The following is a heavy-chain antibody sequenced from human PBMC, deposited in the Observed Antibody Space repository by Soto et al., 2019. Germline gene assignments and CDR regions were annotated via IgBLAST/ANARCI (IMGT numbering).Heavy chain of an antibody. CDR1: GFTFDDYA. V-gene: IGHV3-9*01. CDR2: ISWNSGSI. CDR3: AKGRYGSGSGGGRFDY. J-gene: IGHJ4*02. Sequence: EVQLVESGGGLVQPGRSLRLSCAASGFTFDDYAMHWVRQAPGKGLEWVSGISWNSGSIGYADSVKGRFTISRDNAKNSLYLQMNSLRAEDTALYYCAKGRYGSGSGGGRFDYWGQGTLVTVSS. D-gene: IGHD3-10*01.